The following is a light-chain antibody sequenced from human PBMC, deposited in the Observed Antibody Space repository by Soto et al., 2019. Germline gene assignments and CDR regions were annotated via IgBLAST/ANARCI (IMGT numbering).Light chain of an antibody. CDR1: QRVSSNY. V-gene: IGKV3-20*01. CDR2: GAS. J-gene: IGKJ1*01. CDR3: QQFDRSLPSWT. Sequence: ETVLTQSPGTLYLSPGERATLSCRASQRVSSNYLAWYQHIPGQAPRLLIYGASTRATGIPDRFSGSGSGTDFTLPISRLEPEDFGVYYCQQFDRSLPSWTFGQGTKLE.